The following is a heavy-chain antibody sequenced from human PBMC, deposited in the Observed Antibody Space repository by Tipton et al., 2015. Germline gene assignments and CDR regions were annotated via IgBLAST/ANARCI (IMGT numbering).Heavy chain of an antibody. V-gene: IGHV4-39*01. CDR2: IYYSGNT. CDR3: ARVKVATMLYYFDY. D-gene: IGHD5-12*01. CDR1: GGSISSSSYY. Sequence: TLSLTCAVSGGSISSSSYYWGWIRQPPGKGLEWIGTIYYSGNTYYTPSLKSRVTISVDTSTNQFSLKLSSVTAADTAVYYCARVKVATMLYYFDYWGQGTLVTVSS. J-gene: IGHJ4*02.